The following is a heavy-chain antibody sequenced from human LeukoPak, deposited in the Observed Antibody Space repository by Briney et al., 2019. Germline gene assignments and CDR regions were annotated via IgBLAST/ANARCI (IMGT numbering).Heavy chain of an antibody. CDR1: GFTFSSYT. Sequence: SGGSLRLSCAASGFTFSSYTMTWVRQAPGKGLEWVSAIGGSTYYADSVKGRVTISRDNTKNSLYLQMNSLTADDTAVYYCAKAETPYTSKSLDYWGQGTLVTVSS. CDR2: IGGST. V-gene: IGHV3-23*01. J-gene: IGHJ4*02. CDR3: AKAETPYTSKSLDY. D-gene: IGHD3-16*01.